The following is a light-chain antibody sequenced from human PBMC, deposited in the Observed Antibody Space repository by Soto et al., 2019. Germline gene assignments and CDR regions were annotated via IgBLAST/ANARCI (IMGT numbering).Light chain of an antibody. CDR2: AAS. CDR1: QSISNY. Sequence: DIQMTQSPSSLSASLGDRVTITCRASQSISNYLNWYQRKPGKAPKLLIYAASSLQSGVPSRFSGSGSGTHFTLTISSLQPEDFATYFCQQTYSTPTWTFGQGTKLEIK. CDR3: QQTYSTPTWT. V-gene: IGKV1-39*01. J-gene: IGKJ1*01.